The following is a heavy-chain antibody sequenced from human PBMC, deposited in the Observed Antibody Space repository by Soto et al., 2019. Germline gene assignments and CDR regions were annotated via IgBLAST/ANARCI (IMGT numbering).Heavy chain of an antibody. CDR2: IYPGGSDT. D-gene: IGHD3-22*01. Sequence: GESLKISCKGSGYSFTSYWIGWVRQMPGKGLEWMGIIYPGGSDTRYSPSFQGQVTISADTSISTAYLQWSSLKTSDTAMYYCASKEYKYVSSGYFYWGQGTQVTVSS. J-gene: IGHJ4*02. CDR1: GYSFTSYW. CDR3: ASKEYKYVSSGYFY. V-gene: IGHV5-51*01.